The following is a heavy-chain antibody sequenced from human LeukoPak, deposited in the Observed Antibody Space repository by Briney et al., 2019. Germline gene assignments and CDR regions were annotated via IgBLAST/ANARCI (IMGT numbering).Heavy chain of an antibody. CDR1: GGSFSGYY. V-gene: IGHV4-59*01. CDR3: ASVDTAMVTGY. D-gene: IGHD5-18*01. Sequence: SETLSLTCAVYGGSFSGYYWSWIRQPPGKGLEWIGYIYYSGSTNYNPSLKSRVTISVDTSKNQFSLKLSSVTAADTAVYYCASVDTAMVTGYWGQGTLVTVSS. J-gene: IGHJ4*02. CDR2: IYYSGST.